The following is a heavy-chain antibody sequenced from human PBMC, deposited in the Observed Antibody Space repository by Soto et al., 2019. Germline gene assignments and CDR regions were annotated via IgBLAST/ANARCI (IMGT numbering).Heavy chain of an antibody. Sequence: ASVKVSCKASGYTFTSYGISWVRQAPGQGLEWMGWISAYNGNTNYAQKLQGRVTMTTDTSTSTAYMELRSLRSDDTAVYYCAGDHRDGGKVANAYWGQGTLVTVSS. CDR1: GYTFTSYG. V-gene: IGHV1-18*01. CDR3: AGDHRDGGKVANAY. J-gene: IGHJ4*02. D-gene: IGHD2-15*01. CDR2: ISAYNGNT.